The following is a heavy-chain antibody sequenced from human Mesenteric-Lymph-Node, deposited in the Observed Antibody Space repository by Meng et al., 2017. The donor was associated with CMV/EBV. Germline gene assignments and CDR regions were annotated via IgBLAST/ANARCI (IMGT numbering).Heavy chain of an antibody. Sequence: YAIRWVRQAPGQGLEWVGRIIPILGIANYAQKFQGGVTVTADKSTSTAYMELSSLRSEDTAVYYCARAKGDYDYVWGSYRQRNWFDPWGQGTLVTVSS. D-gene: IGHD3-16*02. CDR3: ARAKGDYDYVWGSYRQRNWFDP. V-gene: IGHV1-69*04. CDR1: YA. CDR2: IIPILGIA. J-gene: IGHJ5*02.